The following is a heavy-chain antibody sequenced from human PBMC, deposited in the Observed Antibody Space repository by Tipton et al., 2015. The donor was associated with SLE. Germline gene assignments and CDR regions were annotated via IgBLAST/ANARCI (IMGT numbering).Heavy chain of an antibody. V-gene: IGHV4-59*12. CDR1: GVSINSFY. D-gene: IGHD2-2*02. Sequence: TLSLTCTVSGVSINSFYWSWMRQAPGKGLEWIGFMYYLGNYEYNPSLKSRVTISLDTSKSQFSLRVNSVTAADTAVYYCARPRRARDYTTSAAYYLDFWGQGTLVTVSS. CDR3: ARPRRARDYTTSAAYYLDF. CDR2: MYYLGNY. J-gene: IGHJ4*02.